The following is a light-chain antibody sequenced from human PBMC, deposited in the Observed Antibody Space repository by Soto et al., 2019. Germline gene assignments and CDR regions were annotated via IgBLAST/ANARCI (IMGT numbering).Light chain of an antibody. V-gene: IGLV2-14*01. CDR3: TSYTTIGTLDL. J-gene: IGLJ1*01. CDR2: EVS. CDR1: SSDVGGSDY. Sequence: QSALTQSASVSGSPGQSITISCTGTSSDVGGSDYVSWYQQHPDKAPKLIISEVSDRPSGVSDRFSGSKSGNTASLTISGLQTEDEADYYCTSYTTIGTLDLFGTGTKVTVL.